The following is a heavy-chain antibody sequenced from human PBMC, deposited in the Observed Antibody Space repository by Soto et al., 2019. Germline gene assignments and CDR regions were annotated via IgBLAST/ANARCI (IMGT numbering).Heavy chain of an antibody. D-gene: IGHD3-3*01. CDR2: IYWGDDK. CDR3: AHLFVGYDFWSGPDY. J-gene: IGHJ4*02. CDR1: GFSLSTSGVG. V-gene: IGHV2-5*02. Sequence: QITLKESGPTLVKPTQTLTLTCTFSGFSLSTSGVGVGWFRQPPGKDLEWLALIYWGDDKRYSPSLKSRLTITKDTSKNQVVLTMNNMDPVDTATYYCAHLFVGYDFWSGPDYWGQGTLVTVSS.